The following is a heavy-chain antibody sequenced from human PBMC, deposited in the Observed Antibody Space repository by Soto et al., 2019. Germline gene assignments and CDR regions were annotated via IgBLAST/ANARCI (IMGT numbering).Heavy chain of an antibody. V-gene: IGHV4-59*12. Sequence: PSETLSLTCTVSGGSISSYYWSWIRQPPGKGLEWIGYIYYSGSTNYNPSLKSRVTISVDTSKNQFSPELTSVAAADTAVYYCARGVSFRWVSWGQGTLVTVSS. CDR3: ARGVSFRWVS. J-gene: IGHJ5*02. CDR2: IYYSGST. D-gene: IGHD2-8*01. CDR1: GGSISSYY.